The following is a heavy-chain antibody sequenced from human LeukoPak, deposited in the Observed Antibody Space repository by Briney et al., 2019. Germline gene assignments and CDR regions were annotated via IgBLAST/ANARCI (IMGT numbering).Heavy chain of an antibody. D-gene: IGHD5-12*01. CDR3: AREMYSGYGLSDY. J-gene: IGHJ4*02. Sequence: GASVKVSCKASGYTFTGYYMHWVRQAPGQGLEWMGRINPNSGGTNYAQKFQGRVTMTRDTSISTAYMELSRLRSDDTAVYYCAREMYSGYGLSDYWGQGTLVTVSS. CDR2: INPNSGGT. V-gene: IGHV1-2*06. CDR1: GYTFTGYY.